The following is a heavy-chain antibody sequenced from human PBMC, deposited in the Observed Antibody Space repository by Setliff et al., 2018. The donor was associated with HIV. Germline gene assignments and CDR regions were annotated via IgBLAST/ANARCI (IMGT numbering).Heavy chain of an antibody. CDR3: VRVNSGWFRGYYHYYHMDV. D-gene: IGHD6-19*01. CDR2: INQGGYT. V-gene: IGHV4-39*01. J-gene: IGHJ6*03. Sequence: SETLSLTCSVSGDSISSGSYFWGWIRQTPGKGLEWIGEINQGGYTKYTPSLKSRVTISLDTSNKQLSLKLTSVTAADTAVYYCVRVNSGWFRGYYHYYHMDVWGKGTTVTVSS. CDR1: GDSISSGSYF.